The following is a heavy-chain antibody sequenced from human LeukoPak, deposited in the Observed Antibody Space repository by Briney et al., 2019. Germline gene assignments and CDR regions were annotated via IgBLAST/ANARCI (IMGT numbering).Heavy chain of an antibody. CDR3: ALTIFGVVPSSL. CDR2: IIPTLGIA. Sequence: SVKVSCKASGGTFSSYTISWVRQAPGQALEWMGRIIPTLGIANYAQKFQGRVTITADKSTSTAYMELSSLRSEDTAVYYCALTIFGVVPSSLWGQGTTVTVSS. CDR1: GGTFSSYT. J-gene: IGHJ6*02. D-gene: IGHD3-3*01. V-gene: IGHV1-69*02.